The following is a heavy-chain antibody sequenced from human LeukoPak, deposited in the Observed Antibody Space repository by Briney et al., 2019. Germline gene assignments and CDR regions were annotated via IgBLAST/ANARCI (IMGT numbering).Heavy chain of an antibody. CDR3: ARDPYDSSGYPMGY. J-gene: IGHJ4*02. D-gene: IGHD3-22*01. Sequence: GRSLRLSCAASGFTFSSYGMHWVRQAPGKGLEWVAVISYDGSNKYYADSVKGRFTISRDNSKNTLYLQMNSLRVEDTAVYYCARDPYDSSGYPMGYWGQGTLVTVSS. CDR1: GFTFSSYG. V-gene: IGHV3-30*03. CDR2: ISYDGSNK.